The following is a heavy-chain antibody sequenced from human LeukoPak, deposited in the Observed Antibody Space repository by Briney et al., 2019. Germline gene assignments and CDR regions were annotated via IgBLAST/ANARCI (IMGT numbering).Heavy chain of an antibody. V-gene: IGHV1-69*05. Sequence: SVKVSCKASGGTFSSYAISWVRQAPGQGLDWMGGIIPIFGTANYAQKFQGRVTITTDESTSTAYMELSSLRSEDTAVYYCARRRGYCSGGSCYSRFDYWGQGTLVTVSS. CDR2: IIPIFGTA. CDR3: ARRRGYCSGGSCYSRFDY. CDR1: GGTFSSYA. D-gene: IGHD2-15*01. J-gene: IGHJ4*02.